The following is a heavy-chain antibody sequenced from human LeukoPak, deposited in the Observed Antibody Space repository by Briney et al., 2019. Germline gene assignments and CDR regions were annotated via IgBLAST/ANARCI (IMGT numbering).Heavy chain of an antibody. V-gene: IGHV1-18*01. Sequence: RASVKVSCKASGYTFTSYGISWVRQAPGQGLEWMGWISAYNGNTNYAQKLQGRVTMTTDTSTSTAYMELRSLRSDDTAVYYCARDSQYSSSKNWFDPWGQGTLVTVSS. CDR2: ISAYNGNT. J-gene: IGHJ5*02. CDR1: GYTFTSYG. CDR3: ARDSQYSSSKNWFDP. D-gene: IGHD6-13*01.